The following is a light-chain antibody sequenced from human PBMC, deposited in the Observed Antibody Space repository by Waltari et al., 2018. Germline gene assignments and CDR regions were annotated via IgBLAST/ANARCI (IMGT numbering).Light chain of an antibody. CDR1: RSVTNN. Sequence: EIVMTQSPATLSVSPGERATLSCRASRSVTNNLAWYQQKPGQAPSLLIYGASTRATCIPARFSGSGSGTEFTLTISSLQSEDFAVYYCHQYDNWYTFGQGTKLEIK. CDR2: GAS. V-gene: IGKV3D-15*01. CDR3: HQYDNWYT. J-gene: IGKJ2*01.